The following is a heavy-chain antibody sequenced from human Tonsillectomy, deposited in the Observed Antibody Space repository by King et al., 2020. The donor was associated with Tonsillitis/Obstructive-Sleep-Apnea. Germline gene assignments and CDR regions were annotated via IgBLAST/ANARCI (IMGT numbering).Heavy chain of an antibody. V-gene: IGHV5-10-1*01. CDR3: ARRYFDGNYYYYMDV. J-gene: IGHJ6*03. D-gene: IGHD3-9*01. CDR2: IDSSDSYT. CDR1: GYSFSSYW. Sequence: VQLVKSGAEVKKPGESLKISCKGSGYSFSSYWIDWVRQMPGKGLEWMGTIDSSDSYTNYSPSFQGHVTISTDKSISTAFLQWASLKASDTAMYYCARRYFDGNYYYYMDVWGKGTTVTVSS.